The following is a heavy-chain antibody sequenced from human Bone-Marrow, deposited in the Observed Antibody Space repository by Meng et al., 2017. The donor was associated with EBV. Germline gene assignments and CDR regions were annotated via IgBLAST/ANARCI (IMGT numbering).Heavy chain of an antibody. Sequence: QVQVVQVGAEVKRPGSSVKVSCKASGGALSNSAISWVRQAPGQGLEWMGGFIPILGTPNYAQKYQDRVTITADESTSTAYMELSGLRSEDTAVYYCARESGRGYTPDFWGQGTLVTVSS. CDR1: GGALSNSA. V-gene: IGHV1-69*01. J-gene: IGHJ4*02. D-gene: IGHD3-10*01. CDR2: FIPILGTP. CDR3: ARESGRGYTPDF.